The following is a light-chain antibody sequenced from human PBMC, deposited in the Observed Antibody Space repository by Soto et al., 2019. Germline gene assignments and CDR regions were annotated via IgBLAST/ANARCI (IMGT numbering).Light chain of an antibody. CDR1: QSIDSW. Sequence: DIQMTQSPSTLSASVGDRVTITCRASQSIDSWLAWYQQKPGKAPKVLIYDASSLESGVPSRFSGSGSGTEFTLTISSLQPDDFATYYCQQYSSYWTFGQGTKVEIK. CDR3: QQYSSYWT. V-gene: IGKV1-5*01. CDR2: DAS. J-gene: IGKJ1*01.